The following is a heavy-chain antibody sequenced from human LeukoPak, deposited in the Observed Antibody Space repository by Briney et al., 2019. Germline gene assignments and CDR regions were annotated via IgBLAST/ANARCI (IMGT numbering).Heavy chain of an antibody. D-gene: IGHD1-26*01. CDR1: GDSISPYY. CDR2: IYNSGST. J-gene: IGHJ4*02. V-gene: IGHV4-59*01. Sequence: PSETLSLTCTVSGDSISPYYWNWIRQPPGKGLEYIGYIYNSGSTSYNPSLKSRVTISVDTSKNQFSLRLSSVTAADTAVYYCARSRSESYYSFDYWGQGTLVTVSS. CDR3: ARSRSESYYSFDY.